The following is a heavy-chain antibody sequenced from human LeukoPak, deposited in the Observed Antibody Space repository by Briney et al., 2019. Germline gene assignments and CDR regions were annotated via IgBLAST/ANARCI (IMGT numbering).Heavy chain of an antibody. CDR1: GYSFTSYY. CDR3: ARDNRIAGSDPPSPGDY. Sequence: ASVKVSCKASGYSFTSYYMHWVRQAPGQGLEWMGIINPSGGSTSYAQKFQGRVTMTRDMSTSTVYMELSSLRSEDTAVYYCARDNRIAGSDPPSPGDYWGQGTLVTVSS. J-gene: IGHJ4*02. CDR2: INPSGGST. D-gene: IGHD6-13*01. V-gene: IGHV1-46*01.